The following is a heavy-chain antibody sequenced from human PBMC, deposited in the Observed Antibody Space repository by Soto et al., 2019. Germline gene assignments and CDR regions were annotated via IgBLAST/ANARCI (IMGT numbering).Heavy chain of an antibody. J-gene: IGHJ6*02. CDR1: GGTFSSYA. Sequence: SVKVSCKASGGTFSSYAISWVRQAPGQGLEWMGGIIPIFGTANYAQKFQGRVTITADESTSTAYMELSSLRSEDTAVYYCARAGSYYDSSGFGHYYYYGMDVRGQGTTVTVSS. CDR2: IIPIFGTA. CDR3: ARAGSYYDSSGFGHYYYYGMDV. V-gene: IGHV1-69*13. D-gene: IGHD3-22*01.